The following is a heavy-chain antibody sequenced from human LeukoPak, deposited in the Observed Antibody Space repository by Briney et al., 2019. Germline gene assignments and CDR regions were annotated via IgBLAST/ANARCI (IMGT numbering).Heavy chain of an antibody. CDR2: IYYSGST. Sequence: SETLSLTCTVSGGSISSSSYYWGWIRQPPGKGLEWIGSIYYSGSTNYNPSLKSRVTISVDTSKNQFSLKLSSVTAADTAVYYCARGEEQDFDYWGQGTLVTVSS. V-gene: IGHV4-39*07. CDR1: GGSISSSSYY. J-gene: IGHJ4*02. D-gene: IGHD1/OR15-1a*01. CDR3: ARGEEQDFDY.